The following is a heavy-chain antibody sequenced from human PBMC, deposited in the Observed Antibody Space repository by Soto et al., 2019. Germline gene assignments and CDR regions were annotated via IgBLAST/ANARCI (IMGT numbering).Heavy chain of an antibody. CDR3: AKVTGAGDYNDELIDY. CDR2: ISGSGGST. D-gene: IGHD4-17*01. J-gene: IGHJ4*02. Sequence: EVQLLESGGGLVQPGGSLRLSCAASGFTFSSYAMSWVRQAPGKGLEWVSAISGSGGSTYYADSVKGRFTISRDNSKNTLYLQMNSPRAEDTAVYYCAKVTGAGDYNDELIDYWGQGTLVTVSS. V-gene: IGHV3-23*01. CDR1: GFTFSSYA.